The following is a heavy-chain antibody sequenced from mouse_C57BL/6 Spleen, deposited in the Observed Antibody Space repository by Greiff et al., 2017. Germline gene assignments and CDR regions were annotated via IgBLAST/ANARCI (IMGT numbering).Heavy chain of an antibody. D-gene: IGHD4-1*01. CDR3: AREDGLTGYFDY. Sequence: QVQLQQSGPELVKPGASVKISCKASGYAFSSSWMNWVKQRPGKGLEWIGRIYPGDGDTNYNGKFKGKATLTADKSSSTAYMQLSSLTSEDSAVYFCAREDGLTGYFDYWGQGTTLTVSS. J-gene: IGHJ2*01. CDR2: IYPGDGDT. CDR1: GYAFSSSW. V-gene: IGHV1-82*01.